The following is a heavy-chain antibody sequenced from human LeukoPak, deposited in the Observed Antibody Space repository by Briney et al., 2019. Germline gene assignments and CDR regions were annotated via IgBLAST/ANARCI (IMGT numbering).Heavy chain of an antibody. CDR1: VFTLRSYS. CDR2: ISSSSSTI. Sequence: GGSLRLSRAASVFTLRSYSINGARRAPGKGLEGVSYISSSSSTIHYADSVKGRFTISRDNAKNSLYLQMNSLRAEDTALYYCAREHYGSGSYYSGYYFDYWGQGTLVTVSS. CDR3: AREHYGSGSYYSGYYFDY. V-gene: IGHV3-48*01. J-gene: IGHJ4*02. D-gene: IGHD3-10*01.